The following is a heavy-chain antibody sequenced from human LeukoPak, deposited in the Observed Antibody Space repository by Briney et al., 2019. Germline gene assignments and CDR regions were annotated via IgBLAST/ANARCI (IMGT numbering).Heavy chain of an antibody. CDR3: ARAGYSYGTGYYFDY. J-gene: IGHJ4*02. D-gene: IGHD5-18*01. Sequence: SETLSLTCTVSGGSISSGGYYWSWIRQHPGKGLEWIGYIYYSGSTYYNSSLKSRVTISLDTSKNQFSLKLSSVTAADAAVYYCARAGYSYGTGYYFDYWGQGALVTVSS. CDR2: IYYSGST. V-gene: IGHV4-31*03. CDR1: GGSISSGGYY.